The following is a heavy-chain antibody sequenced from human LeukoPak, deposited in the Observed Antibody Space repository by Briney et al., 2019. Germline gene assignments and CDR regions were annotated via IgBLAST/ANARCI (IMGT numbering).Heavy chain of an antibody. J-gene: IGHJ4*02. D-gene: IGHD3-22*01. CDR2: INHSGST. CDR1: GGSFSGYY. Sequence: PSETLSLTCAVYGGSFSGYYWSWIRQPPGKGLEWIGEINHSGSTNYNPSLKSRVTISVDTSKNQFSLKLSSVTAAYTAVYYCARTTYYYDSSGYGFGYWGQGTLVTVSS. CDR3: ARTTYYYDSSGYGFGY. V-gene: IGHV4-34*01.